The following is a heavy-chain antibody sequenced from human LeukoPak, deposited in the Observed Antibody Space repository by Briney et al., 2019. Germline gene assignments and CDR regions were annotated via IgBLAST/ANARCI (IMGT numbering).Heavy chain of an antibody. D-gene: IGHD1-1*01. CDR3: ARDQERFRLLSK. Sequence: PGGSLRLSCAASGFTFSSYAMSWVRQAPGKGLEWVSAISGSGGSTYYADSVKGRFTISRDNSKNTLYLQMNSLRAEDTAVYYCARDQERFRLLSKWGQGTLVTVSS. CDR1: GFTFSSYA. J-gene: IGHJ4*02. CDR2: ISGSGGST. V-gene: IGHV3-23*01.